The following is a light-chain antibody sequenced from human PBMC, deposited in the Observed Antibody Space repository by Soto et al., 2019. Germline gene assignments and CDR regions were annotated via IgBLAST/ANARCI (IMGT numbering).Light chain of an antibody. CDR1: QSVSRY. CDR2: ASS. CDR3: QQSYNIPLT. J-gene: IGKJ5*01. Sequence: DIQLTQSPSFLSASVGGRVTITCRASQSVSRYLNWFQQRPGKAPKLLIYASSILQSGVPSRFGGSGSGTDFTLTISSLQPEDFATYFCQQSYNIPLTFGQGTRLEIK. V-gene: IGKV1-39*01.